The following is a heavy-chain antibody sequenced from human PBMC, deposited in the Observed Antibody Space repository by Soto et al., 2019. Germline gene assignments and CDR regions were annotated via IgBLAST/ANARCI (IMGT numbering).Heavy chain of an antibody. V-gene: IGHV3-73*02. D-gene: IGHD3-22*01. CDR1: GFTFSGSS. Sequence: EVQLVESGGGLVQPGGSLRLSCAASGFTFSGSSMHWVRQASGKGLEWVARSRSKANNYATTYAASVKGRFTISRDKSKNTTYLQMNSLKTEDTAIYYCANLIYDSINFYDNDYWGQGTLVTVSS. CDR2: SRSKANNYAT. J-gene: IGHJ4*02. CDR3: ANLIYDSINFYDNDY.